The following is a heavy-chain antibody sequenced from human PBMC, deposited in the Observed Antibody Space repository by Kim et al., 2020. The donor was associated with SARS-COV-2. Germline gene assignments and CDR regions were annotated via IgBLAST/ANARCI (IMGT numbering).Heavy chain of an antibody. J-gene: IGHJ4*02. V-gene: IGHV3-23*01. Sequence: SVKGRITISRDNSKNTRYMQMNSLRAEDTAVYYCANPRGGVTDFWGQGTLVTVSS. D-gene: IGHD2-21*02. CDR3: ANPRGGVTDF.